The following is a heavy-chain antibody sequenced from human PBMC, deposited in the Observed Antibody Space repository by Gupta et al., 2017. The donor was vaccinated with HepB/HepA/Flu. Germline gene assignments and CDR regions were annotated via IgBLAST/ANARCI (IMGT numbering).Heavy chain of an antibody. CDR1: GGTFSSYA. J-gene: IGHJ4*02. Sequence: QVQLVQSGAEVKKPGSSVKVSCKASGGTFSSYAISWVRQAPGQGLEWMGRIIPILGIANYAQKFQGRVTITADKSTSTAYMELSSLRSEDTAVHYCASSPLGYCTNGVCPMINYWGQGTLVTVSS. CDR2: IIPILGIA. V-gene: IGHV1-69*04. CDR3: ASSPLGYCTNGVCPMINY. D-gene: IGHD2-8*01.